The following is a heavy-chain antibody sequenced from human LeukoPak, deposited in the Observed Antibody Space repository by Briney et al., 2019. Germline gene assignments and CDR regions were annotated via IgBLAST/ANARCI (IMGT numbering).Heavy chain of an antibody. CDR2: IKQDGSQR. J-gene: IGHJ4*02. Sequence: GGSLRLSCTASGFTFSDYLMTWVRQAPGKGPEWVANIKQDGSQRYHVDSVRGRFTISRDNAKNSLFLQMNGLRAEDTAVYYCARRGGSSSRRSPIDYWGQGTLVTVSS. CDR1: GFTFSDYL. V-gene: IGHV3-7*01. D-gene: IGHD6-6*01. CDR3: ARRGGSSSRRSPIDY.